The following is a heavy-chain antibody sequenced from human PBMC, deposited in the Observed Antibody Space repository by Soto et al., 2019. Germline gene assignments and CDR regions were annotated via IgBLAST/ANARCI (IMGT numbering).Heavy chain of an antibody. CDR2: ISGDGGST. J-gene: IGHJ4*02. CDR1: GFTFDDYA. Sequence: GGSLRLSCAASGFTFDDYAMHWVRQAPGKGLEWVSLISGDGGSTYYADSVKGRFTISRDNSKNSLYLQMNSLRTEDNVLYYCAKENEGYCSGGSCYASEAYFDYWGQGTLVTVSS. V-gene: IGHV3-43*02. D-gene: IGHD2-15*01. CDR3: AKENEGYCSGGSCYASEAYFDY.